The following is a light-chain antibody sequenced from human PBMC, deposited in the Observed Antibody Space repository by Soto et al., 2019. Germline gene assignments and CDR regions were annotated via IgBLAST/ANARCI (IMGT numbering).Light chain of an antibody. J-gene: IGLJ2*01. Sequence: QSVRTQPPSVSGAPGQRVTISCTGSRSNIGAGYDVHWYQQLPGTAPKLLIYGNSNRPSGVPDRFSGSKSGTSASLAITGLQAEDEADYYCQSYDSSLSGYVVFGGGTQLTVL. CDR3: QSYDSSLSGYVV. V-gene: IGLV1-40*01. CDR2: GNS. CDR1: RSNIGAGYD.